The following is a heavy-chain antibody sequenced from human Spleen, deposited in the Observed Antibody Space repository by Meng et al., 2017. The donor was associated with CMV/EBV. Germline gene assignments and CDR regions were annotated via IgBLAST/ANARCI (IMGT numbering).Heavy chain of an antibody. CDR2: FYYSGST. J-gene: IGHJ5*02. CDR1: GGSISSNNYY. Sequence: GSLRLSCTVSGGSISSNNYYWGWIRQPPGKELEWIGSFYYSGSTYYNPSLKSRVTISVDTSKNQFSLKLSSVTAADTAVYYCARGMVVVVAAEDWFDPWGQGTLVTVSS. CDR3: ARGMVVVVAAEDWFDP. D-gene: IGHD2-15*01. V-gene: IGHV4-39*07.